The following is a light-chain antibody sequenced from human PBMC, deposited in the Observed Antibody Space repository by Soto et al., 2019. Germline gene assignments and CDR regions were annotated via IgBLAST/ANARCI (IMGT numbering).Light chain of an antibody. Sequence: QYALTQPASVSGSPGQSTTISCTGTSSDIGGYNYVSWYQQLPGEAPKLIIYDVSDRPSGVSTRFSGSKSGNTASLTISGLQAEDEGDYYCSSFTSRHTYVFGTGTKLTGL. V-gene: IGLV2-14*01. CDR2: DVS. CDR1: SSDIGGYNY. CDR3: SSFTSRHTYV. J-gene: IGLJ1*01.